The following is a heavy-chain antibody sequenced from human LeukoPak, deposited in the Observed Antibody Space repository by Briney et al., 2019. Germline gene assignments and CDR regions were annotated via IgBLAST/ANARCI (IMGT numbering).Heavy chain of an antibody. Sequence: GGSLRLSCAASGFTFSSYAMSWVRQAPGKGLEWVSAISGSGGGTYYADSVKGRFTISRDNSKNTLHLQMNSLRAEDTAVYYCAKGGIAAAGQFDYWGQGTLVTVSS. J-gene: IGHJ4*02. CDR1: GFTFSSYA. CDR2: ISGSGGGT. D-gene: IGHD6-13*01. V-gene: IGHV3-23*01. CDR3: AKGGIAAAGQFDY.